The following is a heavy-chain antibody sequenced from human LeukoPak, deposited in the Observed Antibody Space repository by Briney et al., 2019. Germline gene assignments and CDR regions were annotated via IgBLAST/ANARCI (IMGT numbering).Heavy chain of an antibody. CDR1: GFTFSSYD. Sequence: GGAARLSCAASGFTFSSYDMSWVPQAPGEGLEWVSAISGSDGSTYYADSVKGRFTISTDNSKNTLYLKMNSLRAEDTAVYYCAKPISRMAQAFDYWGQGTLVTVSS. J-gene: IGHJ4*02. CDR3: AKPISRMAQAFDY. D-gene: IGHD3-9*01. CDR2: ISGSDGST. V-gene: IGHV3-23*01.